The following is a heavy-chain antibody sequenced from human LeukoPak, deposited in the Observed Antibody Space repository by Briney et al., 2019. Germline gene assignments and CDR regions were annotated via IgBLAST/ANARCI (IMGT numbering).Heavy chain of an antibody. CDR2: ISAYNGNT. CDR1: GYTFTSYG. J-gene: IGHJ4*02. CDR3: ARDCSGGSCYLYFDY. D-gene: IGHD2-15*01. V-gene: IGHV1-18*01. Sequence: ASVKVSCKASGYTFTSYGISWVRQAPGQGLEWKGWISAYNGNTNYAQKLQGRVTMTTDTSTSTAYMELRSLRSDDTAVYYCARDCSGGSCYLYFDYWGQGTLVTVSS.